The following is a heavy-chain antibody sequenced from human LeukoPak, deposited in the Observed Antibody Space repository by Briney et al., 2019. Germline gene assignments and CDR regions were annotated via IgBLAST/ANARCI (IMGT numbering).Heavy chain of an antibody. D-gene: IGHD1-26*01. Sequence: GGFLRLSCTASGFAFSTYDMNWVRQAPGKGLEWVSFISGGSTYIYYIDSVKGRFTISRDNAKNSLYLQMESLSAEDTAVYYCARESGIMVGDYYYYYMDVWGIGTTVTVSS. CDR2: ISGGSTYI. J-gene: IGHJ6*03. CDR3: ARESGIMVGDYYYYYMDV. CDR1: GFAFSTYD. V-gene: IGHV3-21*01.